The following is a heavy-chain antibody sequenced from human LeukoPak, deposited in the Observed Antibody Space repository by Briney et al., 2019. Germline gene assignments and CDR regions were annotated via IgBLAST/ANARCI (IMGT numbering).Heavy chain of an antibody. Sequence: SETLSLTCTVSGGSISSGSYYWSWIRQPAGKGLEWIGRIYTSGSTNYNPSLKSRVTISVDTSTNQFSLKLSSVTAADTAVYYCARDRADFWSGYQLYYFDYWGQGTLVTVSS. CDR2: IYTSGST. CDR1: GGSISSGSYY. V-gene: IGHV4-61*02. D-gene: IGHD3-3*01. CDR3: ARDRADFWSGYQLYYFDY. J-gene: IGHJ4*02.